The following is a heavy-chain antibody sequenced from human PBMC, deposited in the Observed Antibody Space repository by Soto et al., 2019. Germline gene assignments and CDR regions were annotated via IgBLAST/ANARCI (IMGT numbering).Heavy chain of an antibody. J-gene: IGHJ6*02. D-gene: IGHD1-26*01. CDR2: VTWNSGNI. CDR3: AKDRYGSLEGGMDV. Sequence: EVQLVESGGGLGQPGRSLRLSCAASGFIFDDFGMHWVRQAPGKGLEWVSGVTWNSGNIDYADSVKGRFTITRDNAKNSLYLQMYGLRGEDTALYYCAKDRYGSLEGGMDVWGQGTTVTVSS. CDR1: GFIFDDFG. V-gene: IGHV3-9*01.